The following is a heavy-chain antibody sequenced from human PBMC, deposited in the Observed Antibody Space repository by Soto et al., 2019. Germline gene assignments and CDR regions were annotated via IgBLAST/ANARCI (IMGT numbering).Heavy chain of an antibody. Sequence: PGGSLRLSCAASGFTFNSYSMNLVRQAPGKGLEWIPYISRTSTTIYYADSVQGRFTVSRDNARNSLFLQINGLRDDDTAVYYSARGRASYDDILTGYYSNWFDPLGQGTVVTVSS. J-gene: IGHJ5*02. CDR2: ISRTSTTI. CDR1: GFTFNSYS. D-gene: IGHD3-9*01. V-gene: IGHV3-48*02. CDR3: ARGRASYDDILTGYYSNWFDP.